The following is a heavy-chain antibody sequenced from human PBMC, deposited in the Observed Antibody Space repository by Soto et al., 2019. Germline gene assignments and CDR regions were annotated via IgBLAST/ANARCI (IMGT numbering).Heavy chain of an antibody. J-gene: IGHJ4*02. Sequence: SLRLSCAASGFRFSDHYMTWIRQAPGKGLEWVSKISGDATTTYYADSVKGRFTVSRDNAKNSVYLQMNSLRAEDTAVYYCASDPYYYASGFWGQGTLVTVSS. CDR3: ASDPYYYASGF. CDR2: ISGDATTT. D-gene: IGHD3-10*01. V-gene: IGHV3-11*01. CDR1: GFRFSDHY.